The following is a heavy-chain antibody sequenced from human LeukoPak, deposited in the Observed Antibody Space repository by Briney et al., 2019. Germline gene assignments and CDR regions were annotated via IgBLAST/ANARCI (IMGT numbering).Heavy chain of an antibody. CDR2: ISAYNGNT. Sequence: GASVKVSCKASGYTFTSYGISWVRQAPGQGLEWMGWISAYNGNTNYVQKLQGRVTMTTDTSTSTAYMELRSLRSDDTAVYYCARDRNYYDSSGYYSGWFDPWGQGTLVTVSS. J-gene: IGHJ5*02. V-gene: IGHV1-18*01. CDR1: GYTFTSYG. D-gene: IGHD3-22*01. CDR3: ARDRNYYDSSGYYSGWFDP.